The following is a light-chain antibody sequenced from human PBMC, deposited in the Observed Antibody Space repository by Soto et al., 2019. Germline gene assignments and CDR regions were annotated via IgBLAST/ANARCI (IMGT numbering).Light chain of an antibody. CDR1: QSISSY. Sequence: DIQMTHSPSSLSPSVGRRLTITCEASQSISSYLNSYQQKPGKAPKLLIYAASSLQSGVPSRFIGSGSGTNLTLTVSSRQTEDFATYYCQQSYSNPITFGQGTRLEIK. V-gene: IGKV1-39*01. J-gene: IGKJ5*01. CDR3: QQSYSNPIT. CDR2: AAS.